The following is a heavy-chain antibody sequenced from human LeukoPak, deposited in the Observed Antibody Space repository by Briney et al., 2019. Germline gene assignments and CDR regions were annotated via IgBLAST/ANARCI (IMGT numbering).Heavy chain of an antibody. CDR1: QVTFSSYA. J-gene: IGHJ4*02. Sequence: GGALRLSCAAHQVTFSSYAMSWVRQAPGKGLEWVSTIDDSGSTTYYAGSVKGRFTISRDNSKSTLFLQMNRLRAEDTAIYYCAKDQHNWNQGYFDYWGQGTLVTVSS. V-gene: IGHV3-23*01. CDR3: AKDQHNWNQGYFDY. CDR2: IDDSGSTT. D-gene: IGHD1-1*01.